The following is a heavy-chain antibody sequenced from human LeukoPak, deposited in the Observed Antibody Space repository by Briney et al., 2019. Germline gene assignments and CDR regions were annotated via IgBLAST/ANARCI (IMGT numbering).Heavy chain of an antibody. J-gene: IGHJ4*02. V-gene: IGHV1-2*02. Sequence: ASVKVSCKAAGYTFTGYYMHWVRQAPGQGLEWMGWINPNSGGTNYAQKFQGRVTMTSDTSISTAYMELSRLRSDDTAVYYCATDLIIVGATSDYWGQGTLVTVSS. D-gene: IGHD1-26*01. CDR2: INPNSGGT. CDR3: ATDLIIVGATSDY. CDR1: GYTFTGYY.